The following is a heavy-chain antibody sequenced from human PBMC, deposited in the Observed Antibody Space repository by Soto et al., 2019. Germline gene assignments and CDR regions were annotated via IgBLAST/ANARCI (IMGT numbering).Heavy chain of an antibody. D-gene: IGHD6-13*01. Sequence: ASVKVSCKASGYTFTSYYMHCVRQAPGQGLEWMGIINPSGGSTSYAQKFQGRVTMTRDTSTSTVYMELSSLRSEDTAVYYCARANNIAAAGTYGMDVWGQGTTVTVSS. CDR1: GYTFTSYY. CDR3: ARANNIAAAGTYGMDV. CDR2: INPSGGST. V-gene: IGHV1-46*01. J-gene: IGHJ6*02.